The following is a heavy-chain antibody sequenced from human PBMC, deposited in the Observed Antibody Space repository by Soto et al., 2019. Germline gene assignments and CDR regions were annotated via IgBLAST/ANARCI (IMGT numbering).Heavy chain of an antibody. Sequence: SETLSLTCTVSGGSISSGDYYWSWIRQPPGKGLEWIGYIYYSGSTYYNPSLKSRVTISVDTSKNQFSLKLSSVTAADTAVYYCARSPGYDILTYADYWGQGTLVTVSS. CDR3: ARSPGYDILTYADY. J-gene: IGHJ4*02. D-gene: IGHD3-9*01. CDR1: GGSISSGDYY. V-gene: IGHV4-30-4*01. CDR2: IYYSGST.